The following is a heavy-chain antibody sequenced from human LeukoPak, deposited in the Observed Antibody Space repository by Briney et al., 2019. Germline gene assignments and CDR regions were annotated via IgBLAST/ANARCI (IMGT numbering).Heavy chain of an antibody. CDR3: ASDLSGSYHTAY. CDR2: IYYSGST. Sequence: SETLSLTCTVSGRSISSSSYYWVWLRQPPGKGPEWIGSIYYSGSTYYNPSLKSRVTISVDTSKNQFCLKLSSVTAADTAVYYCASDLSGSYHTAYWGQGTLVTVSS. D-gene: IGHD1-26*01. V-gene: IGHV4-39*07. CDR1: GRSISSSSYY. J-gene: IGHJ4*02.